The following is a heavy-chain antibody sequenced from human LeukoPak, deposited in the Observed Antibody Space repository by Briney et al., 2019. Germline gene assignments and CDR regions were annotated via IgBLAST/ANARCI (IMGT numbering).Heavy chain of an antibody. Sequence: GASVKVSCKASGGSFTSYGISWVRQAPGQGLEWMGKIIPIYGRANYGQKFQGRVTITADESTTTSYMEPSSLTAEDMAVYYCATGGAYEFRDDYWGQGTLVTVSS. J-gene: IGHJ4*02. CDR2: IIPIYGRA. CDR3: ATGGAYEFRDDY. D-gene: IGHD3-3*01. V-gene: IGHV1-69*13. CDR1: GGSFTSYG.